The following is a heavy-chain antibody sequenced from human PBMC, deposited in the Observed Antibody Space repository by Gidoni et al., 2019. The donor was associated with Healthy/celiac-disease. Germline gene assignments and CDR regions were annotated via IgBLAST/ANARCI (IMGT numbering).Heavy chain of an antibody. CDR1: GYTFTSSY. CDR2: INPSGGST. CDR3: ARDQSRRGTFDY. Sequence: QVQMVQSGAEVKKPGAAGKVSCKASGYTFTSSYMHWVRQAPGQGLGWMGIINPSGGSTSYAQKFQGRVTMTRDTSTSTVYMELSSLRSEDTAVYYCARDQSRRGTFDYWGQGTLVTVSS. V-gene: IGHV1-46*01. J-gene: IGHJ4*02.